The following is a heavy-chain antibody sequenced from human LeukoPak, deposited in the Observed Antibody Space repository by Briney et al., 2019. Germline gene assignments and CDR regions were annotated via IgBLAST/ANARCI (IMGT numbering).Heavy chain of an antibody. CDR2: INPNSGGT. CDR1: GYTFAGYY. CDR3: ARRGPLSKEVVVPAAEGGGSSLGYYYYGMDV. J-gene: IGHJ6*02. V-gene: IGHV1-2*04. D-gene: IGHD2-2*01. Sequence: ASVKVSCKASGYTFAGYYMHWVRQAPGQGLEWMGWINPNSGGTNYAQKFQGWVTMTRDTSISTAYMELSRLRSDDTAVYYCARRGPLSKEVVVPAAEGGGSSLGYYYYGMDVWGQGTTVTVSS.